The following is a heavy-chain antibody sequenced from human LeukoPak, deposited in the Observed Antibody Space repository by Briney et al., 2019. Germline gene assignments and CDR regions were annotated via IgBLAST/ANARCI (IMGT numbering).Heavy chain of an antibody. CDR2: MNPNSGNT. J-gene: IGHJ4*02. CDR1: GYTFTSYD. CDR3: ARTLYDSSGYYFDY. V-gene: IGHV1-8*01. D-gene: IGHD3-22*01. Sequence: GASVKVSCKASGYTFTSYDINWVRRAAGQGLEWMGWMNPNSGNTGYAQKFQGRVTMTRNTSISTAYMELSSLRSEDTAVYYCARTLYDSSGYYFDYWGQGTLVTVSS.